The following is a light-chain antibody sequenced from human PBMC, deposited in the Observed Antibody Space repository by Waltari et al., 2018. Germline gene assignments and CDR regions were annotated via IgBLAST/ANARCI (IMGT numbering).Light chain of an antibody. Sequence: QTVVTQEPSLSVSPGGTVTLTCALTSGSVPTTSYATWYQQTPGQPPRTLVYKGSSLSSGVPDRFSGSVLGNTAALTITGAQADDESNYYCSLYMGSGIWVFGGGTKLTVL. V-gene: IGLV8-61*01. CDR3: SLYMGSGIWV. CDR1: SGSVPTTSY. J-gene: IGLJ3*02. CDR2: KGS.